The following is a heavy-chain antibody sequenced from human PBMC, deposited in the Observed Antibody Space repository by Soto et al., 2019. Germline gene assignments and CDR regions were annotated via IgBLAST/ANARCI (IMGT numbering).Heavy chain of an antibody. J-gene: IGHJ6*04. Sequence: EVQLVESGGGLVQPGGSLRRSCAASGFSVSTKYMSWVRQATGKGLELLSLIKSGGSTYYADSVKSRFTISRDNSENPLFLQMNSLRVEDTAVYYCTRDDVDCSGGSCYGVRIAVWGKGTTVTVSA. CDR2: IKSGGST. CDR3: TRDDVDCSGGSCYGVRIAV. V-gene: IGHV3-66*01. D-gene: IGHD2-15*01. CDR1: GFSVSTKY.